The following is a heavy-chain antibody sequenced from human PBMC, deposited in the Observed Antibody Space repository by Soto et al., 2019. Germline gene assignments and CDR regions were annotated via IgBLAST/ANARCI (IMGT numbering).Heavy chain of an antibody. D-gene: IGHD2-21*01. CDR2: IKRDGTVT. Sequence: EVQLVESGGGLVQPGESLRLSCAASGFTFSAFWMTWLRQAPGKGLEWVANIKRDGTVTHYGDSVEGRCTLSRDNAQNSFFLQLHSLRPEDTAIYYCARDLSPPGEFFCYAFDVWGQGTFVTVSS. J-gene: IGHJ3*01. V-gene: IGHV3-7*04. CDR1: GFTFSAFW. CDR3: ARDLSPPGEFFCYAFDV.